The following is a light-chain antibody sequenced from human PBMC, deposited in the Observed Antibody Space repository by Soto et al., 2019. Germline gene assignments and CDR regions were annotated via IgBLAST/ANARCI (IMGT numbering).Light chain of an antibody. CDR1: SSNIGNNY. CDR2: DNN. Sequence: QSVLTQPPSVSAAPGQKVTISCSGSSSNIGNNYVSWYQQLPETAPKLLIYDNNKRPSGIPDRFSGSKSGTSATLGITGLQTGDEADYYCGTWDSSLSAVVFGGGTKVNVL. J-gene: IGLJ2*01. CDR3: GTWDSSLSAVV. V-gene: IGLV1-51*01.